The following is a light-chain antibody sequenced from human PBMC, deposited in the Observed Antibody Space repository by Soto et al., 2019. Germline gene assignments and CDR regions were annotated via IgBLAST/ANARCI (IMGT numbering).Light chain of an antibody. V-gene: IGKV1-39*01. Sequence: DIQLTESPSSLSASVGDRGTLTCRASQSISNYLNWYQQKPGKAPKLMIYAASSLQSGVPSRFSGSGSGTDFTLTITRLQPEDVAVYYCQQYGRSPWTSGQGTKVDIK. CDR2: AAS. CDR3: QQYGRSPWT. J-gene: IGKJ1*01. CDR1: QSISNY.